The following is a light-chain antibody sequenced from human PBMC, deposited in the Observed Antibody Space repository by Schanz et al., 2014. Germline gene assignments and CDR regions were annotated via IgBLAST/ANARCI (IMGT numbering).Light chain of an antibody. CDR1: NSDVGGYNY. J-gene: IGLJ3*02. CDR3: ISYTSSRTKGV. Sequence: QSALTQPPSASGSPGQSVTISCTGTNSDVGGYNYVSWYQQHPGKAPKLMIYDVSNRPSGVSNRFSGSKSGNTASLTISGLQPEDEADYYCISYTSSRTKGVFGGGTKLTVL. CDR2: DVS. V-gene: IGLV2-14*01.